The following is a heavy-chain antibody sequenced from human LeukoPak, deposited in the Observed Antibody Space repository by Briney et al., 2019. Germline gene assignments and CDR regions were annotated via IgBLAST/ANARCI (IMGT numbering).Heavy chain of an antibody. V-gene: IGHV4-39*01. Sequence: RSETLSLTCTVSGGSISSSRYYWGWIRQPPGKGLEWIGSIYYSGSTYYNPSLKSRVTISVDTSKNQFSLKLSSVTAADTAVYYCARRTGSHDYWGQGTLVTVSS. CDR3: ARRTGSHDY. CDR1: GGSISSSRYY. CDR2: IYYSGST. D-gene: IGHD3/OR15-3a*01. J-gene: IGHJ4*02.